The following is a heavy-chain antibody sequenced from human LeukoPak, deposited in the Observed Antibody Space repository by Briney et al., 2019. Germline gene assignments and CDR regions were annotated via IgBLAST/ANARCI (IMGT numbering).Heavy chain of an antibody. D-gene: IGHD3-10*01. CDR3: AIGGARRFGDFAD. Sequence: GGTLRLSCAASGCTFSSHGMNWGRQAPGKGLECVSGISGSGDNTYYADSVKGRFTISRDNSQNTLSLQMNSLRVEDTAVYYCAIGGARRFGDFADWGQGTLVTVPS. CDR2: ISGSGDNT. J-gene: IGHJ4*02. V-gene: IGHV3-23*01. CDR1: GCTFSSHG.